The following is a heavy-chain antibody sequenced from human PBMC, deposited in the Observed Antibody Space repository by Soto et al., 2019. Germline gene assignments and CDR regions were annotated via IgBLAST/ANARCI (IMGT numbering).Heavy chain of an antibody. CDR1: GFTLNIYA. D-gene: IGHD2-2*02. V-gene: IGHV3-23*01. CDR3: AKVGGTSHPPIPVDY. J-gene: IGHJ4*02. Sequence: GGSLGLSCAASGFTLNIYAVSGVRQAPGKGLEWVSAISGSLSGSGGSTYYANSVRGRFSISRDNSKNTLYLQMNSLRAEDTAVYYCAKVGGTSHPPIPVDYWGQGTLVTVSS. CDR2: ISGSLSGSGGST.